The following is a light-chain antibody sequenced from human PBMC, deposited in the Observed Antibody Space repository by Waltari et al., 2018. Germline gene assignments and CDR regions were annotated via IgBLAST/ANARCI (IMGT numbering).Light chain of an antibody. CDR1: SSDVGGYNY. CDR3: CSYATRDSYV. J-gene: IGLJ1*01. CDR2: DVS. V-gene: IGLV2-14*03. Sequence: QSALTQPASVSGSPGQSITISCTGTSSDVGGYNYVSWYQQHPGKAPKFMIYDVSKRPSGVSYRFSGSKSGNTASLTISGLQAEDEADYYCCSYATRDSYVFGTGTKVTVL.